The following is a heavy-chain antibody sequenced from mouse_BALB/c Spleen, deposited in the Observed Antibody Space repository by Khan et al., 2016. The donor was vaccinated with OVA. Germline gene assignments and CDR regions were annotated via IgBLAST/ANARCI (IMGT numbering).Heavy chain of an antibody. J-gene: IGHJ3*01. CDR1: GFTFSNYA. V-gene: IGHV5-9-3*01. CDR2: ISSGGSYT. D-gene: IGHD1-1*01. Sequence: EVQLVESGGGLVKPGGSLKLSCAAPGFTFSNYAMSWVRQTLEKRLVGVATISSGGSYTYYPDTVQGRFTISRDNAKNTLSLQMSSLRSEDAAIYNYAKVLFTAVGATPFAYWGQGTLVTVSA. CDR3: AKVLFTAVGATPFAY.